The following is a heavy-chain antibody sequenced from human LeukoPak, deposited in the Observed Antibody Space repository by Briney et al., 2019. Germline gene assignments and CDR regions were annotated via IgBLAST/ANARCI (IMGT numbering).Heavy chain of an antibody. J-gene: IGHJ6*02. D-gene: IGHD2-2*02. CDR1: GGSISSHY. Sequence: SETLSLTCTVSGGSISSHYWSWIRQPPGKGLEWIGYVYYSGTTNYNPSLKSRVTISVDTSKNQFSLKLSSVTAADTAVYYCARAGAIAGYYYFGMDVWGQGTMVTVSS. V-gene: IGHV4-59*11. CDR3: ARAGAIAGYYYFGMDV. CDR2: VYYSGTT.